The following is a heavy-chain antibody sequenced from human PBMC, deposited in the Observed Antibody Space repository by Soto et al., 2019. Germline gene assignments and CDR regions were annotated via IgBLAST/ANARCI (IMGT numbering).Heavy chain of an antibody. CDR3: ARHRGPLGVYDSWSVYYYCHYGMDV. CDR1: GYSFTSYW. D-gene: IGHD3-3*01. V-gene: IGHV5-10-1*01. J-gene: IGHJ6*02. CDR2: IDPSDSYT. Sequence: PAEAMPRSGKGSGYSFTSYWISWVRQMPGKDLERMGRIDPSDSYTNYSPSFQGHVTISADKSISTAYLQWSSLKASDTAMYYCARHRGPLGVYDSWSVYYYCHYGMDVWGQAPTVTVFS.